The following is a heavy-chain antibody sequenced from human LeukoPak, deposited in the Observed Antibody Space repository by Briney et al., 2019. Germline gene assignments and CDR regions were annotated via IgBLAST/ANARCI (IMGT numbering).Heavy chain of an antibody. CDR3: AKGLLSRVIEIPGFDY. CDR1: GFTFSSYA. D-gene: IGHD2-21*01. CDR2: ISGSGGST. Sequence: GGSLRLSCAASGFTFSSYAMSWVRQAPGKGLEWVSAISGSGGSTYYADSVKGRFTISRDNSKNTLYLQMNSLRDEDTAVYYCAKGLLSRVIEIPGFDYWGQGVLVTVSS. J-gene: IGHJ4*02. V-gene: IGHV3-23*01.